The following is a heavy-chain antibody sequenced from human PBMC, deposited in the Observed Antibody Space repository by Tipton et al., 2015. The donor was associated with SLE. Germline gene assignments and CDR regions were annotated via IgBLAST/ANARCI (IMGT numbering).Heavy chain of an antibody. CDR1: KFTFSTNA. J-gene: IGHJ4*02. V-gene: IGHV3-23*01. CDR3: ARSPVDYWNGYSA. CDR2: ISGSGAAI. Sequence: GSLRLSCIASKFTFSTNAMSWVRQVPGKGLEWVSTISGSGAAIYYAESVRGRVTISRDNTKNTLYLQMSGLRAEDTAVYYCARSPVDYWNGYSAWGQGTLVAVSS. D-gene: IGHD3-3*01.